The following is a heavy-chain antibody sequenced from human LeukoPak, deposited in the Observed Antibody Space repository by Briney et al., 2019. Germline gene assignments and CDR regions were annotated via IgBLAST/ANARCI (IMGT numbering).Heavy chain of an antibody. Sequence: GGSLRLSCAASGFTFSSSWMHWVRQAPEKGLVWVSRINSDGSSTSYADSVKGRFTISRDNSKNTLYLQVNSLRAEDTAVYYCASNLGARNAFDIWGQGTMVTVSS. V-gene: IGHV3-74*01. CDR3: ASNLGARNAFDI. CDR2: INSDGSST. D-gene: IGHD1-1*01. J-gene: IGHJ3*02. CDR1: GFTFSSSW.